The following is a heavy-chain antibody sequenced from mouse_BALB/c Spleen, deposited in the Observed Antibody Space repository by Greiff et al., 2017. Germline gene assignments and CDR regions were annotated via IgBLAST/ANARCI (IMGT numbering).Heavy chain of an antibody. J-gene: IGHJ4*01. D-gene: IGHD1-1*01. CDR1: GFSLTSYG. CDR3: ARDSHIYYYGSSYGDAMDY. Sequence: VKLLESGPGLVAPSQSLSITCTVSGFSLTSYGVHWVRQPPGKGLEWLGVIWAGGSTNYNSALMSRLSISKDNSKSQVFLKMNSLQTDDTAMYYCARDSHIYYYGSSYGDAMDYWGQGTSVTVSS. CDR2: IWAGGST. V-gene: IGHV2-9*02.